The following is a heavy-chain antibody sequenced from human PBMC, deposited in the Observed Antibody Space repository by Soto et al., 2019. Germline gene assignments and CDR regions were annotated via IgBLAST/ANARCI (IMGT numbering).Heavy chain of an antibody. CDR2: INGDGSTT. CDR1: GFAFSSYW. J-gene: IGHJ4*02. V-gene: IGHV3-74*01. CDR3: ARVGQGRYFFDY. Sequence: EVHLVESGGGSVQPGGSLKLSCAGSGFAFSSYWIHWVRQVPGKGLVWVSRINGDGSTTSYADSVRGRFTISRDNVKDTLYLQMNSLRAEDTALYYCARVGQGRYFFDYWGQGTLVTVSS.